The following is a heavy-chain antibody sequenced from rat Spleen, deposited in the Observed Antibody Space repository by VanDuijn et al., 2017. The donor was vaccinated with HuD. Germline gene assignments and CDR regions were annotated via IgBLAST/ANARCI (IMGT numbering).Heavy chain of an antibody. CDR3: ARAGYLRDWYFDF. V-gene: IGHV5-29*01. CDR2: ISYDDRST. J-gene: IGHJ2*01. CDR1: GFTFSDFY. Sequence: EVQLVESDGGLVQPGRSLKLSCAASGFTFSDFYMAWVSQAPTKWLEWVATISYDDRSTYYRDSVKGRFTISRDNTKNTLYLQMDNLRSEDTATYYCARAGYLRDWYFDFWGQGVMVTVSS. D-gene: IGHD2-2*01.